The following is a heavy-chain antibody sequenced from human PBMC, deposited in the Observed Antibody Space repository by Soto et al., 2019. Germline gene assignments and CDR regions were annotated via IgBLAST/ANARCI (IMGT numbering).Heavy chain of an antibody. V-gene: IGHV3-33*01. J-gene: IGHJ5*02. CDR2: IWYDGSNK. D-gene: IGHD2-21*02. CDR3: ARDPAPYCGGDCYSPSGFDP. CDR1: GFTFSSYG. Sequence: ESGGGVVQPGRSLRLSCAASGFTFSSYGMHWVRQAPGKGLEWVAVIWYDGSNKYYADSVKGRFTISRDNSKDTLYLQMNSLRAEDTALYYCARDPAPYCGGDCYSPSGFDPWGQGTLVTVSS.